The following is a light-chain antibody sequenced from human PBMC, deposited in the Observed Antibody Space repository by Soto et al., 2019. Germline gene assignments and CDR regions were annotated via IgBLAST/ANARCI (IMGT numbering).Light chain of an antibody. Sequence: EIVLTQSPATLSLSPGERATLSCRASQSVSNYLAWYQLKSGQAPRLLIYDASNRATSIPARFSGTGSGTDFTLTISSLEAEDFAVYYCQQRRKMPLTFGDGTTVDLK. J-gene: IGKJ1*01. CDR2: DAS. CDR3: QQRRKMPLT. CDR1: QSVSNY. V-gene: IGKV3-11*01.